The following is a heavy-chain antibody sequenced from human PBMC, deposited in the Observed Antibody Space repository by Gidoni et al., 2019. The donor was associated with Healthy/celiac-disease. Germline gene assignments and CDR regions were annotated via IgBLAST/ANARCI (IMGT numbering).Heavy chain of an antibody. V-gene: IGHV1-2*02. Sequence: QVQLVQFGAEVKKPGASVKVSCKASGYTFTGYYMHWVRQAPGQGHEWMGWINPNSGGTNYAQKFQGRVTMTRDTSISTAYMELSRLRSDDTAVYYCARDYRAPSILTGYGRYGMDVWGQGTTVTVSS. J-gene: IGHJ6*02. CDR2: INPNSGGT. CDR1: GYTFTGYY. CDR3: ARDYRAPSILTGYGRYGMDV. D-gene: IGHD3-9*01.